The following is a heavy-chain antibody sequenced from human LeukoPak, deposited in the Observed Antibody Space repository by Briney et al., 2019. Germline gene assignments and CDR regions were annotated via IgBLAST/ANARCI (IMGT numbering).Heavy chain of an antibody. V-gene: IGHV3-23*01. Sequence: GGSLRLSCAASGLTFSHFAMSWVRQAPGKGLEWVSGISDDGGSTSYADSVKGRFSISRDNSKNTLYLQMNSLRDEDTAVYYCVKDRRISPPFYFEFWGQGTLVTVSS. CDR1: GLTFSHFA. J-gene: IGHJ4*02. CDR3: VKDRRISPPFYFEF. CDR2: ISDDGGST.